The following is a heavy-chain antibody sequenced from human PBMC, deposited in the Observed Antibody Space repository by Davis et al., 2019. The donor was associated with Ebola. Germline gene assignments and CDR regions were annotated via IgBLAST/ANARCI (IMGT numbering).Heavy chain of an antibody. Sequence: GESLKISCAASGFTFSSYGMHWVRQAPGKGLEWVAVISYDGSNKYYADSVKGRFTISRDNAKNSLYLQMNSLRAEDTAVYYCASENSSSWYTDWFDPWGQGTLVTVSS. V-gene: IGHV3-30*03. D-gene: IGHD6-13*01. J-gene: IGHJ5*02. CDR2: ISYDGSNK. CDR1: GFTFSSYG. CDR3: ASENSSSWYTDWFDP.